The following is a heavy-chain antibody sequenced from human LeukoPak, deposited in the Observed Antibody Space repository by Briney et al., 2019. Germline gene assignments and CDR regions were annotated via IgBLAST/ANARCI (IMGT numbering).Heavy chain of an antibody. Sequence: ASVKVPCKASGYTFTGYYMHWVRQAPGQGLEWMGWINPNSGGTNYAQKFQGRVTMTRGTSISTAYMELSRLRSDDTAVYYCARFDCSSTSCYPDWFDPWGQGTLVTVSS. CDR1: GYTFTGYY. CDR2: INPNSGGT. CDR3: ARFDCSSTSCYPDWFDP. V-gene: IGHV1-2*02. D-gene: IGHD2-2*01. J-gene: IGHJ5*02.